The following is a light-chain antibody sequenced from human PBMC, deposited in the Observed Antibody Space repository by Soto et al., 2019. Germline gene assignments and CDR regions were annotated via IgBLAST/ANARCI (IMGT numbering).Light chain of an antibody. CDR1: SGSIASNY. CDR2: EDN. V-gene: IGLV6-57*04. CDR3: QSYDSSNHVV. J-gene: IGLJ2*01. Sequence: NFMLTQPHSVSESPGKTVTISCTRSSGSIASNYVQWYQQRPGSAPTTVIYEDNQRPSGVPDRFSGSIDRSSNSASLTISGLKTEDEADYYCQSYDSSNHVVFGGGTQLTVL.